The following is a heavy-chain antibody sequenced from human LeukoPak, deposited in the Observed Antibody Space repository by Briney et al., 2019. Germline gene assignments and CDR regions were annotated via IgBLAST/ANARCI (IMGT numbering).Heavy chain of an antibody. V-gene: IGHV3-43*02. CDR1: GFTFDDYA. CDR3: AKDMGSSGYYVDY. D-gene: IGHD3-22*01. CDR2: ISGDGGST. Sequence: PGGSLGLSCAASGFTFDDYAMHWVRQAPGKGLEWVSLISGDGGSTYDADSVKGRFTISRDNSKNSLYLQMKSLRTEDTALYYCAKDMGSSGYYVDYWGQGTLVTVSS. J-gene: IGHJ4*02.